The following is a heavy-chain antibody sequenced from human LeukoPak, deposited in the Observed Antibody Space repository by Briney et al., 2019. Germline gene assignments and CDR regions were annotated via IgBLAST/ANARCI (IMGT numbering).Heavy chain of an antibody. J-gene: IGHJ3*02. D-gene: IGHD1-26*01. CDR3: ARDDTGSYSSRRETTHAFDI. CDR2: INQSGST. V-gene: IGHV4-34*01. CDR1: GGSFSGYY. Sequence: PSETLSLTCAVYGGSFSGYYWSWIRQPPGKGLEWIGEINQSGSTNYNPSLKSRVTISVDTSKNQFSLKLSSVTAADTAVYYCARDDTGSYSSRRETTHAFDIWGQGTMVTVSS.